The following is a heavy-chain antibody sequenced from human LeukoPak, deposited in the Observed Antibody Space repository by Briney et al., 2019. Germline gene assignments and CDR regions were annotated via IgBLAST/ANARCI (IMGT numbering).Heavy chain of an antibody. D-gene: IGHD6-19*01. V-gene: IGHV1-18*01. Sequence: ASVKVSCKASGYTFSRYGISWVRQAPGQGLEWMGWISGYNGHTKYAQKVQGRVTMSTDTSTSTVYMELRSLISDDTGVYYCARDHYSSGYDYWGQGTLVTVSS. CDR2: ISGYNGHT. CDR3: ARDHYSSGYDY. CDR1: GYTFSRYG. J-gene: IGHJ4*02.